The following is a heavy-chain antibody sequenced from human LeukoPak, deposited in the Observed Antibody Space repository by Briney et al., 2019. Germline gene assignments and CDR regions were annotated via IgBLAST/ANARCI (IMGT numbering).Heavy chain of an antibody. D-gene: IGHD3-10*01. CDR2: IIPIFGTA. CDR1: GGTFSSYA. CDR3: ARRITMVRGVISAFDI. Sequence: ASVKVSCKASGGTFSSYAISWVRQAPGQGLEWMGGIIPIFGTANYALKFQDRVTITADESTSTAYMELSSLRSEDTAVYYCARRITMVRGVISAFDIWGQGTMVTVSS. J-gene: IGHJ3*02. V-gene: IGHV1-69*01.